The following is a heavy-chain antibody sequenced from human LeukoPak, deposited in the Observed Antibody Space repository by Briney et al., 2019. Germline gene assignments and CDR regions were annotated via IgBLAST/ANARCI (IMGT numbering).Heavy chain of an antibody. V-gene: IGHV3-30*18. D-gene: IGHD3-9*01. CDR1: GFIFSRFG. Sequence: PGRSLRLSCAASGFIFSRFGMHWVRQAPGKGLEWVAVLSDGGSHEWFADSVKGRFTISRDNSKSTLYLQMNSLRAEDTAVYYCANPGGKSTDDILTGYRTTFDYWGQGTLVTVSS. CDR2: LSDGGSHE. CDR3: ANPGGKSTDDILTGYRTTFDY. J-gene: IGHJ4*02.